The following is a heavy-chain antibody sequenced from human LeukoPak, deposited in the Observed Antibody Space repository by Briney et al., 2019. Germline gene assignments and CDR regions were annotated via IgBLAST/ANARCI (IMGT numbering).Heavy chain of an antibody. J-gene: IGHJ6*04. CDR2: ISSSGSTI. CDR3: AELGITMIGGV. Sequence: GGSLRLSCEASRFIFSSYEMNWVRQAPGKGLEWVSYISSSGSTIYYADSVKGRFTISRDNAKNSLYLQMNSLRAEDTAVYYCAELGITMIGGVWGKGTTVTISS. D-gene: IGHD3-10*02. CDR1: RFIFSSYE. V-gene: IGHV3-48*03.